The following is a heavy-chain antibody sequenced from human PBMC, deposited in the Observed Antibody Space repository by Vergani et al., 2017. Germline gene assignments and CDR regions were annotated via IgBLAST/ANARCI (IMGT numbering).Heavy chain of an antibody. D-gene: IGHD5-12*01. Sequence: EVQLVESGGVVVQPGGSLRLSCAASGFTFDDYTMHWVRQAPGKGLEWVSLISWDGGSTYYADSVKGRFTISRDNSKNSLYLQMNSLRTEDTALYYCARDSYGGYVLDYWGQGTLVTVSS. J-gene: IGHJ4*02. CDR1: GFTFDDYT. V-gene: IGHV3-43*01. CDR3: ARDSYGGYVLDY. CDR2: ISWDGGST.